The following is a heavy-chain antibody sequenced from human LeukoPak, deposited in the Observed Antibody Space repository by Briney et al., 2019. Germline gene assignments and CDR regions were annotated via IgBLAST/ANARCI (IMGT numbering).Heavy chain of an antibody. Sequence: SETLSLTCSVSGGSVSSGSYYWSWIRQPPGKGLEWIGYIYYSGSTYYNPSLKSRVTISVDTSKNQFSLKLSSVTAADTAVYYCARDQYYYYGMDVWGQGTTVTVSS. CDR1: GGSVSSGSYY. J-gene: IGHJ6*02. CDR3: ARDQYYYYGMDV. V-gene: IGHV4-31*02. CDR2: IYYSGST.